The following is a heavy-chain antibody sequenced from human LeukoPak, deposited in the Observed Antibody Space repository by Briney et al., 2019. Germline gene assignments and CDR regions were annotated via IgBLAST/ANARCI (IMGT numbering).Heavy chain of an antibody. V-gene: IGHV3-30*18. CDR2: ISYDGSNK. CDR1: GFTFSSYG. CDR3: AKDQRPYYYDSSGYPIDY. D-gene: IGHD3-22*01. Sequence: QPGRSLRLSCAASGFTFSSYGMHWVRQAPGKGLEWVAVISYDGSNKYYADSVKGRFTISRDNSKNTLYLQMNSLRAEDTAVYYCAKDQRPYYYDSSGYPIDYWGQGTLVTVSS. J-gene: IGHJ4*02.